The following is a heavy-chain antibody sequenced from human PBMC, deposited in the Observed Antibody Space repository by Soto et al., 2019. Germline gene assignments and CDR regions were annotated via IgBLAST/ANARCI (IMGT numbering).Heavy chain of an antibody. D-gene: IGHD1-26*01. CDR2: INAGNGNT. CDR3: ARARGVGATMDYDY. V-gene: IGHV1-3*01. J-gene: IGHJ4*02. CDR1: GYTFTSYA. Sequence: QVQLVQSGAEVKKPGASVKVSCKASGYTFTSYAMHWVRQAPGQRLEWMGWINAGNGNTKYSQKFQGRVTITRDTSASTAYMELSSLRSEDTAVYYCARARGVGATMDYDYWGQGTLVTVSS.